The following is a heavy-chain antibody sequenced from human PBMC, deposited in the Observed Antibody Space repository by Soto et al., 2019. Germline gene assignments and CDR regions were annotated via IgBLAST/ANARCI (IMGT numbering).Heavy chain of an antibody. CDR3: ARDAPVQMATPLEDFFYTMDE. Sequence: PGGSLRLSCRASGFTFSIYAMHWVRQAPGKGLEWVAVTSYDGSNRYYGASVKGRFTISRDNSKDMLYLQMNSLRTEDTAVYFCARDAPVQMATPLEDFFYTMDEWGQGTTVTVSS. CDR1: GFTFSIYA. D-gene: IGHD2-15*01. CDR2: TSYDGSNR. V-gene: IGHV3-30-3*01. J-gene: IGHJ6*02.